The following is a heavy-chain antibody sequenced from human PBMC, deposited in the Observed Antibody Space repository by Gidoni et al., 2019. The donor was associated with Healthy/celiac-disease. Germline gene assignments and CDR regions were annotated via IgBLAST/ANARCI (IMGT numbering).Heavy chain of an antibody. D-gene: IGHD3-10*01. CDR3: ATAITMVRGPLGY. J-gene: IGHJ4*02. CDR2: IYHSGST. V-gene: IGHV4-4*02. Sequence: VQLQASGPGLVKPSGTLSLPCAVSGGSISSSHWWSWVRQPPGKGLEWIGEIYHSGSTNYNPARKSRVTISVDKSKNQFSLKLSAVTAADTAVYYWATAITMVRGPLGYWGQGTLVTVSS. CDR1: GGSISSSHW.